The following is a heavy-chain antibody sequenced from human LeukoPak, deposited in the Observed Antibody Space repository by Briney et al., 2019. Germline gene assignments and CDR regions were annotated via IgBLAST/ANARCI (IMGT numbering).Heavy chain of an antibody. D-gene: IGHD3-16*01. CDR2: IWYDGSNK. V-gene: IGHV3-33*01. CDR3: ARDVGGAISYYFDY. Sequence: GGSLRLSCAASGFAFSSYGMHWVRQAPGKGLEWVEVIWYDGSNKYYADSVKGRFTISRDNSKNTLYLQMNSLRAEDTAVYYCARDVGGAISYYFDYWGQGTLVTVSS. CDR1: GFAFSSYG. J-gene: IGHJ4*02.